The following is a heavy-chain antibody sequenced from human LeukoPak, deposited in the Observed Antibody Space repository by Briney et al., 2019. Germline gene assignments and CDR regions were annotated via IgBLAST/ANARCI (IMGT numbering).Heavy chain of an antibody. CDR1: GYTLTGYY. CDR2: INPNSGGT. CDR3: ASGANFDY. D-gene: IGHD3-10*01. Sequence: SVKLSCKASGYTLTGYYMHCVRDAPGQGLEWMGWINPNSGGTIYAQKFQGRVTMTRDTSISTAYMEQSRLRCDDAAVYYCASGANFDYWGQGTLVTVSS. V-gene: IGHV1-2*02. J-gene: IGHJ4*02.